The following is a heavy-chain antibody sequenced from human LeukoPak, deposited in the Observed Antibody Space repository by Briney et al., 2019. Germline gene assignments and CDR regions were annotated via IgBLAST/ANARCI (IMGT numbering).Heavy chain of an antibody. CDR2: IKQDGSEK. V-gene: IGHV3-7*01. Sequence: PGGSLRLSCAASGFTFSSYWMNWVRQAPGKGLEWVANIKQDGSEKYYVDSVKGRFTISRDNAKNSLYLQMKSLRAEDTAVYYCPRVSVQYGRAFDFWGQGTMVTVSS. J-gene: IGHJ3*01. CDR1: GFTFSSYW. CDR3: PRVSVQYGRAFDF. D-gene: IGHD1-1*01.